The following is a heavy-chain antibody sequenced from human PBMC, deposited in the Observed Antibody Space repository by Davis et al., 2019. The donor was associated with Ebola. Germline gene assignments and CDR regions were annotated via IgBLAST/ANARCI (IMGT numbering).Heavy chain of an antibody. J-gene: IGHJ3*02. CDR2: ISSSSRHI. D-gene: IGHD5-12*01. CDR1: GFSFSSYT. Sequence: GGSLRLSCAASGFSFSSYTMNWVRQAPGKGLEWVSSISSSSRHIYYADSVKGRFTLSRDNAKNSLYLQMNSLRAEDTAVYYCARDSGYSSSWKENAFDIWGQGTMVTVSS. CDR3: ARDSGYSSSWKENAFDI. V-gene: IGHV3-21*01.